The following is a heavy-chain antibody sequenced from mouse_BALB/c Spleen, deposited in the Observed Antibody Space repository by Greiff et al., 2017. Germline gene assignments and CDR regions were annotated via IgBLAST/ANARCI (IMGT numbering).Heavy chain of an antibody. CDR2: ISYSGST. CDR3: ATPTDAFDY. V-gene: IGHV3-2*02. CDR1: GYSITSDYA. J-gene: IGHJ2*01. D-gene: IGHD1-1*01. Sequence: VQLKESGPGLVKPSQSLSLTCTVTGYSITSDYAWNWIRQFPGNKLEWMGYISYSGSTSYNPSLKSRISITRDTSKNQFFLQLNSVTTEDTATYYCATPTDAFDYWGQGTTLTVSS.